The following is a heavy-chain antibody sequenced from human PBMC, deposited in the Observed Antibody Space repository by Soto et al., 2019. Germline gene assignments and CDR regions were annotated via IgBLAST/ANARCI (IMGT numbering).Heavy chain of an antibody. V-gene: IGHV4-59*01. Sequence: SETLSLTCTVSGGSISSYYWSWIRQPPGKGLEWIGYIYYSGSTNYNPSLKSRVTISVDASKSQFYLKLRSVTAADTAVYYCARGMAEEQIFYYFDYWGQGALVTVSS. D-gene: IGHD3-9*01. CDR3: ARGMAEEQIFYYFDY. CDR2: IYYSGST. J-gene: IGHJ4*02. CDR1: GGSISSYY.